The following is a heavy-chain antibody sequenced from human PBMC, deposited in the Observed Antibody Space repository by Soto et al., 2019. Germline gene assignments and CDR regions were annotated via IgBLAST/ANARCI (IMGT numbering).Heavy chain of an antibody. Sequence: GGSLRLSCAASGFTFSTYWMTWVRQAPGQGLEWVASINQDGTEKDYVDSVKGRFTISRDSTMNSHFLQMDSLRAEDTAVYYCARDSSSWNFAYWGQGALVTVSS. J-gene: IGHJ4*02. D-gene: IGHD6-13*01. CDR3: ARDSSSWNFAY. CDR2: INQDGTEK. CDR1: GFTFSTYW. V-gene: IGHV3-7*01.